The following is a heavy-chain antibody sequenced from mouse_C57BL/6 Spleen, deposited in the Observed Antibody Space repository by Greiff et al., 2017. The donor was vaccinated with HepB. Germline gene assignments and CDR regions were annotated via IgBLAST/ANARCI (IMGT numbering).Heavy chain of an antibody. CDR1: GYTFTSYW. Sequence: QVQLKQPGAELVKPGASVKLSCKASGYTFTSYWMHWVKQRPGRGLEWIGRIDPNSGGTKYNEKFKSKATLTVDKPSSTAYMQLSSLTSEDSAVYYCARGGYGSYWYFDVWGTGTTVTVSS. CDR3: ARGGYGSYWYFDV. CDR2: IDPNSGGT. V-gene: IGHV1-72*01. D-gene: IGHD1-1*01. J-gene: IGHJ1*03.